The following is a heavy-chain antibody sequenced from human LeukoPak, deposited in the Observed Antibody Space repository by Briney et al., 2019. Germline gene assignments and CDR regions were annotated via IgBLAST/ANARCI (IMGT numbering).Heavy chain of an antibody. CDR2: IYYSGST. J-gene: IGHJ5*02. CDR1: GGSISSGSYY. CDR3: ARAPIVVPAAIRRGWFDP. Sequence: SETLSLTCTVSGGSISSGSYYWSWIRQPPGKGLEWIGYIYYSGSTNYNPSLKSRVTISVDTSKNQFSLKLSSVTAADTAVYYCARAPIVVPAAIRRGWFDPWGQGTLVTVSS. D-gene: IGHD2-2*02. V-gene: IGHV4-61*01.